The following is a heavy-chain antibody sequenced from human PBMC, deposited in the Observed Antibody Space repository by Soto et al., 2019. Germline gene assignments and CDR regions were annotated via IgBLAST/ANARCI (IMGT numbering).Heavy chain of an antibody. CDR2: IYYSGST. V-gene: IGHV4-31*03. J-gene: IGHJ6*02. D-gene: IGHD3-10*01. CDR1: GGSISSGGYY. Sequence: QVQLQESGPGLVKPSQTLSLTCTVSGGSISSGGYYWSWIRQHPGKGLEWIGYIYYSGSTYYNPSLKSRVTIPVHTSKNHFSLKLSSVTAADTAVYYCARGRHWTGLLWFGDSPLVSNYAMTVSRQRTTVTVSS. CDR3: ARGRHWTGLLWFGDSPLVSNYAMTV.